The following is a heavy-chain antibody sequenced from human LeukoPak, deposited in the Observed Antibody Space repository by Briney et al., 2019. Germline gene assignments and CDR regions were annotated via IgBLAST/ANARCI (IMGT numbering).Heavy chain of an antibody. CDR1: GFTFSSYA. J-gene: IGHJ1*01. CDR3: ARGYYYDSSGYSPRYFQH. CDR2: ISYDGSNK. V-gene: IGHV3-30-3*01. D-gene: IGHD3-22*01. Sequence: GRSLRLSRAASGFTFSSYAMHWVRQAPGKGLEWVAVISYDGSNKYYADSVKGRFTISRDNSKNTLYLQMNSLRAEDTAVYYCARGYYYDSSGYSPRYFQHWGQGTLVTVSS.